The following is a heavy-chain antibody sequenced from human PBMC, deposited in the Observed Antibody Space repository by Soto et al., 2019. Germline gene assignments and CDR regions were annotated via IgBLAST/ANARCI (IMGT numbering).Heavy chain of an antibody. Sequence: PGGSLILSCAASGFTFSSYAMHWVRQAPGKGLEWVAVISYDGSNKYYADSVKGRFTISRDNSKNTLYLQMNSLRAEDTAVYYCARDMGDIVISTTHYNWFDPWGQGTLVTVS. V-gene: IGHV3-30-3*01. CDR3: ARDMGDIVISTTHYNWFDP. CDR1: GFTFSSYA. J-gene: IGHJ5*02. D-gene: IGHD2-15*01. CDR2: ISYDGSNK.